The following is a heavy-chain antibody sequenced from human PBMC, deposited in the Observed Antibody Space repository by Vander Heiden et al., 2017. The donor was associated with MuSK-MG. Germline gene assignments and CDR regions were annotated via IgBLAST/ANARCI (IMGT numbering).Heavy chain of an antibody. V-gene: IGHV3-30*18. CDR3: AKENFTGWPNIEY. CDR1: GFTFNRFS. J-gene: IGHJ4*02. D-gene: IGHD2-8*02. Sequence: QVQLEASGGGVVQPGTSLRLSCVASGFTFNRFSMHWVRQAPGKGLEWLAVVASRGHAINYADSVRGRFIISRDNSKNTVFLQMNSLTTEDTALYYCAKENFTGWPNIEYWGQGSLVIVSS. CDR2: VASRGHAI.